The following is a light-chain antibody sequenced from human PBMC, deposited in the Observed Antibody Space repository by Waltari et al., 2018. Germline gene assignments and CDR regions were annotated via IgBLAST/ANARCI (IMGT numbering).Light chain of an antibody. Sequence: SSELTQDPDVAVALGQTVSITCQGDSHRSYYASWYQQKPGQAPVLVIYGKNNRPSGNPDRFSGSISGNTASLTITGAQAEDEADYYCNSRDSSGNHVVFGGGPKLTVL. J-gene: IGLJ2*01. CDR1: SHRSYY. CDR2: GKN. CDR3: NSRDSSGNHVV. V-gene: IGLV3-19*01.